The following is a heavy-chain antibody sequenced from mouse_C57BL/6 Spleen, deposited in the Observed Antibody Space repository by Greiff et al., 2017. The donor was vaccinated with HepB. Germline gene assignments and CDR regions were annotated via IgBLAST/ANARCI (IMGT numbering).Heavy chain of an antibody. J-gene: IGHJ1*03. CDR3: ATSTVVATQYFDV. Sequence: VQLQQSGPELVKPGASVKISCKASGYSFTGYYMNWVKQSPEKSLEWIGEINPSTGGTTYNQKFKAKATLTVDKSSSTAYMQRKSLTSEDSAVYYSATSTVVATQYFDVWGTGTTVTVSS. CDR1: GYSFTGYY. V-gene: IGHV1-42*01. D-gene: IGHD1-1*01. CDR2: INPSTGGT.